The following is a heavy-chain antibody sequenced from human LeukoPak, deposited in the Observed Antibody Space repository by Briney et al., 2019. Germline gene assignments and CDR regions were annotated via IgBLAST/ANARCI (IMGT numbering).Heavy chain of an antibody. CDR1: GFTFSSYW. D-gene: IGHD6-13*01. CDR3: AKIHRYSSSTGGSFDY. J-gene: IGHJ4*02. V-gene: IGHV3-30*18. Sequence: PGGSLRLSCEASGFTFSSYWMSWVRQAPGKGLEWVAVISYDGSNKYYADSVKGRFTISRDNSKNTLYLQMNSLRAEDTAVYYCAKIHRYSSSTGGSFDYWGQGTLVTVSS. CDR2: ISYDGSNK.